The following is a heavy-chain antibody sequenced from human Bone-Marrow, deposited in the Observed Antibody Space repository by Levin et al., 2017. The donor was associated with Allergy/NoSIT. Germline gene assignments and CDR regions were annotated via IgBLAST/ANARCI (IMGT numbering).Heavy chain of an antibody. CDR3: SRRAIRNFLDSFDI. CDR2: IHPRDSKT. Sequence: KGGESLKISCRGSGYDFTTYHIAWVRQMPGKGLEWMGLIHPRDSKTDYSPSFQGQVTISSDKSINTAYLQWSSLQASDTAMYYCSRRAIRNFLDSFDIWGQGSMVTVSS. CDR1: GYDFTTYH. J-gene: IGHJ3*02. V-gene: IGHV5-51*01. D-gene: IGHD5-24*01.